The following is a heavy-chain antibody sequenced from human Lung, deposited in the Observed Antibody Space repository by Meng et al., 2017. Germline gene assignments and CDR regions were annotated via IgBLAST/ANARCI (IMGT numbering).Heavy chain of an antibody. CDR3: ERGGDFDT. J-gene: IGHJ4*02. CDR1: GYTFTTYT. V-gene: IGHV7-4-1*02. Sequence: QVQLVQSGSELKKPGASVKVSCKASGYTFTTYTINWVRQAHGRGLEWMGWIGTNTGNPTYVQGFTGRFVFSLDTSVSTAYLQISSLEAADTAVYYCERGGDFDTWGQGTLVTVSS. CDR2: IGTNTGNP.